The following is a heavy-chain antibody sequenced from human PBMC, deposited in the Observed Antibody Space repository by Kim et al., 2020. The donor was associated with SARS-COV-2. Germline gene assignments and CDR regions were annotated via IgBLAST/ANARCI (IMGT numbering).Heavy chain of an antibody. Sequence: GGSPRLSCAASGFTFSSYGMHWVRQAPGKGLEWVAAISYDGSNKYYADSVKGRFTISRDNSKNTLYLQMNSLRAEDTAVYYCAKDRVGALLWFGEHYYYGMDVWGQGTTVTVSS. CDR1: GFTFSSYG. CDR2: ISYDGSNK. CDR3: AKDRVGALLWFGEHYYYGMDV. D-gene: IGHD3-10*01. V-gene: IGHV3-30*18. J-gene: IGHJ6*02.